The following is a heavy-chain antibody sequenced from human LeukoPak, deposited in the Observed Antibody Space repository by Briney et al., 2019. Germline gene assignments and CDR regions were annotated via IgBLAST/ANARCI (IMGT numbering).Heavy chain of an antibody. V-gene: IGHV3-7*01. J-gene: IGHJ4*02. CDR3: ARLSTSVAGGDH. Sequence: GGSLRLSCTASGFSFCTSWMSWVRQTPGKGLEWVANIKKDGSEEYYVDSVKTRFTISRDNAKNSLYLQLNSLIVEDTAVYYCARLSTSVAGGDHWGQGTLVTVSS. CDR2: IKKDGSEE. CDR1: GFSFCTSW. D-gene: IGHD6-19*01.